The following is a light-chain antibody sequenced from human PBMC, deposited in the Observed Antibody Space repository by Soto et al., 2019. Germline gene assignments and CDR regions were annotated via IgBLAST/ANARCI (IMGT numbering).Light chain of an antibody. CDR1: QSITNR. V-gene: IGKV1-5*03. CDR2: KAS. Sequence: DIQMTQSPSALSASVGDRVTITCRASQSITNRLAWYQQKLGKAPKLLIYKASSLESGVPSRFCGSGSGTEFTLTLSSLQPDDFATYYCQQYGSFPWTFGQGTKVEIK. CDR3: QQYGSFPWT. J-gene: IGKJ1*01.